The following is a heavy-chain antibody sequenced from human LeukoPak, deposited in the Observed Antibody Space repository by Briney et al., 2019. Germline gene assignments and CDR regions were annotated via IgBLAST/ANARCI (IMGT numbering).Heavy chain of an antibody. V-gene: IGHV3-33*01. CDR2: LWSDGSNK. Sequence: GGSLRLSCAASGFTFSSYGMHWVRQAPDKGLEWVAVLWSDGSNKYYADSVKGRFTISRDNSKNTLYLQMNSLRAEDTAVFYCARDNFGFDYWGQGTLVTVSS. CDR3: ARDNFGFDY. CDR1: GFTFSSYG. D-gene: IGHD1-20*01. J-gene: IGHJ4*02.